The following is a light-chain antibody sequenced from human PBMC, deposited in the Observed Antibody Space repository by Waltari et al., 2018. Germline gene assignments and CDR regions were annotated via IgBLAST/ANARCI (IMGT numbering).Light chain of an antibody. J-gene: IGLJ1*01. V-gene: IGLV2-8*01. CDR3: FSYAGSDTFV. CDR2: EVN. CDR1: SSDVGGYNY. Sequence: QSALTQPPSASGSPGQSVTISCTGTSSDVGGYNYVSWYQQHPGKVPKLIIYEVNKRPSGVTDRFSGTKSGNTASLTVSGLQAEDESDYYCFSYAGSDTFVFGSGTRITVL.